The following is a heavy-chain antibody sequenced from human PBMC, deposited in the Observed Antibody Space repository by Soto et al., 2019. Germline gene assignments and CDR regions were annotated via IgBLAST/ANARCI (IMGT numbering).Heavy chain of an antibody. J-gene: IGHJ4*02. D-gene: IGHD3-3*01. CDR3: ARAPVGLDTISYFDY. Sequence: NPSETLSLTCTVSGDSVSSVGFHWAWLRRPPGKGLEWIGYIYNGGSTYYRPSLESRMHMSLDANRNHYSLRLTSVTAADTAVYFCARAPVGLDTISYFDYWGQGNLVTVSS. CDR1: GDSVSSVGFH. CDR2: IYNGGST. V-gene: IGHV4-30-4*01.